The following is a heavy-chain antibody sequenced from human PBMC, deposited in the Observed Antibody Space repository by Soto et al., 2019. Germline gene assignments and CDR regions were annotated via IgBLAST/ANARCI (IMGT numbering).Heavy chain of an antibody. J-gene: IGHJ4*02. V-gene: IGHV3-9*01. D-gene: IGHD2-15*01. Sequence: GGSLRLSCAASGFTFDDYAMHWVRQASGKGLEWVAGISWNSASIGYADAVENRFIISRDNAKNSLSLQMNSLRAEDTALYYCAKGDCSGGSCNFDYWGQGTRVTVSS. CDR1: GFTFDDYA. CDR2: ISWNSASI. CDR3: AKGDCSGGSCNFDY.